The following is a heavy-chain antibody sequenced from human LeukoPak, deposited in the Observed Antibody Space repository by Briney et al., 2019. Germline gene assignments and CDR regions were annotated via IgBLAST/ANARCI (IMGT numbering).Heavy chain of an antibody. CDR3: ARAGSYGSGDY. CDR2: ISGSSGII. Sequence: GGSLRLSCAASGFTFNTYTMNWVRQAPGKGLEWVSYISGSSGIIYYADSVKGRFTISRDNAKNSLYLQMNSLRAEDTAVYYCARAGSYGSGDYWGQGTLVTVSS. J-gene: IGHJ4*02. CDR1: GFTFNTYT. D-gene: IGHD3-10*01. V-gene: IGHV3-48*01.